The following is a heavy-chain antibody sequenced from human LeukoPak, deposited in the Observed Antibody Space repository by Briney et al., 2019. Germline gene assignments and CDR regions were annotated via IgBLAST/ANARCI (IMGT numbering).Heavy chain of an antibody. D-gene: IGHD5-12*01. CDR1: GFTFSSYW. CDR3: ATLYGGSTDY. CDR2: IKTDGSSM. Sequence: PGGSLRLSCAASGFTFSSYWMNWVRQAPGKGLVWVSRIKTDGSSMSYADSVKGRFTISRDNAKNTLYLQMNSLRVEDTAVYYCATLYGGSTDYWGQGTLVTVSS. V-gene: IGHV3-74*01. J-gene: IGHJ4*02.